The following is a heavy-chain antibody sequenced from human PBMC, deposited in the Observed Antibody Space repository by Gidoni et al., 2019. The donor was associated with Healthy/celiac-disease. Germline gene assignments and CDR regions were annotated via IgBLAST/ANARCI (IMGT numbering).Heavy chain of an antibody. CDR1: GFTFISYG. Sequence: QVQLVESGGGVVQPGRSLRLSCAASGFTFISYGMHWVRQAPGKGLEWVAVRWYDGSNKYYADSVKGRFTISRDNSKNTLYLQMNSLRAEDTAVYYCARARGEDYYYYGMDVWGQGTTVTVSS. J-gene: IGHJ6*02. CDR2: RWYDGSNK. D-gene: IGHD3-10*01. V-gene: IGHV3-33*01. CDR3: ARARGEDYYYYGMDV.